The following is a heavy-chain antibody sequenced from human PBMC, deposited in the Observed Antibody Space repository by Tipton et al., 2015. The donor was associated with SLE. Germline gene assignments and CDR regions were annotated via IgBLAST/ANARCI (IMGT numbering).Heavy chain of an antibody. D-gene: IGHD4-17*01. CDR3: TSHDYGDRGARGDAFDI. CDR2: IRSKAYGGTT. CDR1: GFTFGDYA. V-gene: IGHV3-49*04. Sequence: SLRLSCTASGFTFGDYAMSWVRQAPGKGLEWVGFIRSKAYGGTTEYAASGKGRFTISRDDSKSIAYLQMNSLKTEDTAVYYCTSHDYGDRGARGDAFDIWGQGTMVTVSS. J-gene: IGHJ3*02.